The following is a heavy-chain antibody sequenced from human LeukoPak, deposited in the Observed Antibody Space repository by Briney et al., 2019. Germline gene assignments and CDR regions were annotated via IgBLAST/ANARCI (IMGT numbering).Heavy chain of an antibody. V-gene: IGHV4-39*07. CDR3: ARFPAEYGSGSNPGENSFDY. CDR1: GGSISSSTYY. D-gene: IGHD3-10*01. J-gene: IGHJ4*02. CDR2: IYYSGST. Sequence: SETLSLTCTVSGGSISSSTYYWGWIRQPPGKGLEWIGGIYYSGSTYYNPSVKSRLTISVDTSKNQFSLKLSFVTAADTAVYYCARFPAEYGSGSNPGENSFDYWGQGTLVTVSS.